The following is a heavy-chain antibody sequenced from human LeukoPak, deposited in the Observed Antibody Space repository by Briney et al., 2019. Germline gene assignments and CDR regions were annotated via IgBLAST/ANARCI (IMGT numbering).Heavy chain of an antibody. CDR2: IYYSGST. D-gene: IGHD1-26*01. Sequence: PSETLSLTCTVSGGSVSSGSYYWSWIRQPPGKGLEWIGYIYYSGSTNYNPSLKSRVTISVDTSKNQFSLKLSSVTAADTAVYYCARVRYSGSYCLDYWGQGTLVTVSS. CDR1: GGSVSSGSYY. CDR3: ARVRYSGSYCLDY. J-gene: IGHJ4*02. V-gene: IGHV4-61*01.